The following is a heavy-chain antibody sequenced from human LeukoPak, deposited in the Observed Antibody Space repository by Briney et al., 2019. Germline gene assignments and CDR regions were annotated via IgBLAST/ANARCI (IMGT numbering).Heavy chain of an antibody. CDR2: IGGSGGST. CDR1: GFTFSSYA. J-gene: IGHJ5*02. Sequence: TGGSLRLSCAASGFTFSSYAMSWVRQAPGKGLEWVSAIGGSGGSTYYADSVKGRFTISRDNPKKTLYLQMDSLRAEDTAVYYCAKDGWFGEFFSWGQGTLVTVSS. D-gene: IGHD3-10*01. V-gene: IGHV3-23*01. CDR3: AKDGWFGEFFS.